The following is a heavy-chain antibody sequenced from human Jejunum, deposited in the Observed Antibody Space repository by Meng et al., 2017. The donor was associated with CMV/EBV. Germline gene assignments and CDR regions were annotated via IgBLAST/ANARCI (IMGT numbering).Heavy chain of an antibody. CDR2: INWSSAGT. V-gene: IGHV3-20*03. J-gene: IGHJ4*02. CDR3: AGIGDSSGYAKIDY. D-gene: IGHD3-22*01. CDR1: GFSFADYG. Sequence: GFSFADYGMTWVRQAPGKGLEWVSGINWSSAGTYYADSVKGRFTISRDNAKNSLYLQMNSLRDEDTALYYCAGIGDSSGYAKIDYWGQGTLVTVSS.